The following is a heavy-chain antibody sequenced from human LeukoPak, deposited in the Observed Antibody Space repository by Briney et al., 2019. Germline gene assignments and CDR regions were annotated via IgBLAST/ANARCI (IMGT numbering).Heavy chain of an antibody. CDR3: ARGPPGIAAAGTSLDY. J-gene: IGHJ4*02. D-gene: IGHD6-13*01. CDR1: GGSITNYY. Sequence: PETLSLTCTVSGGSITNYYWSWIRQPPGKGLEWIGYIYYSGSTNYNPSLKSRVTISVDTSKNQFSLKLSSVTAADTALYYCARGPPGIAAAGTSLDYWGQGTLVTVSS. V-gene: IGHV4-59*01. CDR2: IYYSGST.